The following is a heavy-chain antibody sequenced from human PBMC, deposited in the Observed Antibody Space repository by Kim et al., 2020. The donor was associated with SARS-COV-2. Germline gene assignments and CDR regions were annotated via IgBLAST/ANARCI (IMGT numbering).Heavy chain of an antibody. V-gene: IGHV3-72*01. D-gene: IGHD3-22*01. CDR2: IRKKTHSYTT. CDR3: SRVGYYDSRGYSTNGFDI. J-gene: IGHJ3*02. CDR1: GFIFSDHH. Sequence: GGSLRLSCAASGFIFSDHHIDWVRQAPGKGLEWVGRIRKKTHSYTTTYAASVKGRFIVSRDDSSNSVYLQMNSLKTEDTAVYYCSRVGYYDSRGYSTNGFDIWGRRTMVTVSS.